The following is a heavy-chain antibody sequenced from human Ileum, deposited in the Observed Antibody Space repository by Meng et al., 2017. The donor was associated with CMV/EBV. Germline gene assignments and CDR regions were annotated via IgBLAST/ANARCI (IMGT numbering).Heavy chain of an antibody. CDR1: GDSINRFDYY. J-gene: IGHJ4*02. Sequence: CTVSGDSINRFDYYWAWLRQAPGKGLEWIGSIYYSAITHYNPSLQSRVTISKDTSKNLFSLNLNSVTAADTAVYYCARDVAAVGSSDYWGQGTLVTVSS. V-gene: IGHV4-39*07. CDR2: IYYSAIT. D-gene: IGHD6-13*01. CDR3: ARDVAAVGSSDY.